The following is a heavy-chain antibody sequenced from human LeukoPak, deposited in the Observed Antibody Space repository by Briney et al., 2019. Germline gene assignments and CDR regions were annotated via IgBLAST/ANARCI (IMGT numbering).Heavy chain of an antibody. CDR2: INPNSGGT. CDR1: GYTFTGYY. D-gene: IGHD2-21*01. J-gene: IGHJ6*03. CDR3: ARNCPLPPQGRYYYYYMDV. Sequence: GASVKVSCKASGYTFTGYYMHWVRQAPGQGLEWMGWINPNSGGTNYAQKFQGRVTMTRDTSISTAYMELSRLRSDDTAVYYCARNCPLPPQGRYYYYYMDVWGKGTTVTVSS. V-gene: IGHV1-2*02.